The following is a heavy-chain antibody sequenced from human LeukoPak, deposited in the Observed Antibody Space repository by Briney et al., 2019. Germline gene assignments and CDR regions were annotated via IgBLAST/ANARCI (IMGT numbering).Heavy chain of an antibody. CDR1: GGSITSYY. CDR3: AREIAVAGTVAFDI. D-gene: IGHD6-19*01. J-gene: IGHJ3*02. Sequence: PSETLSLTCTVSGGSITSYYWSWIQQPAGKGLEWIGRIYTTGITHYNPSLRGRVSLSVDTSKNQFSLKLNSATAADTAVYYCAREIAVAGTVAFDIWGQGTKVTVSS. V-gene: IGHV4-4*07. CDR2: IYTTGIT.